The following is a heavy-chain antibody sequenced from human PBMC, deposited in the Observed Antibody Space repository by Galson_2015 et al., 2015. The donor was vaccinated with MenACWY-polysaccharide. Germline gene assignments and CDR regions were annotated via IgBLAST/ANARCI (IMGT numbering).Heavy chain of an antibody. CDR2: IKSDGNET. V-gene: IGHV3-74*01. CDR1: GFTFRSNW. Sequence: SLRLSCAASGFTFRSNWMQWVRQVPGKGLVWVSRIKSDGNETSHADSVKGRFTISRDNAKNTLFLQMNSLRVEDTAVYYCARDVAAAGDYWGQGIMVTVSS. J-gene: IGHJ4*02. CDR3: ARDVAAAGDY. D-gene: IGHD6-13*01.